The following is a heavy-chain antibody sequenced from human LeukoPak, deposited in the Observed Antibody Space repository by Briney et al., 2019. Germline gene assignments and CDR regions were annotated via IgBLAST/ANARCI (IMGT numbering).Heavy chain of an antibody. Sequence: GGSLRLSCAASGFTFSDYYMSWVRQAPGKGLEWVSAISGSGGSTYYADSVKGRFTISRDNSKNTLYLQMNSLRAEDTAVYYCAKEKHIVVVTASFDYWGQGTLVTVSS. CDR2: ISGSGGST. J-gene: IGHJ4*02. V-gene: IGHV3-23*01. D-gene: IGHD2-21*02. CDR3: AKEKHIVVVTASFDY. CDR1: GFTFSDYY.